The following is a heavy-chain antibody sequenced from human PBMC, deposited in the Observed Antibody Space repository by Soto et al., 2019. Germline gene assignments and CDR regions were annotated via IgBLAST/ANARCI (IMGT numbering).Heavy chain of an antibody. CDR3: ATGSLPSYIVFLPPANPFAY. J-gene: IGHJ4*02. D-gene: IGHD2-2*01. CDR1: GYTFTSYD. CDR2: MNPNSGNT. Sequence: QVQLVQSGAEVKKPGASVKVSCKASGYTFTSYDINWVRQATGQGLEWMGWMNPNSGNTGYAQKFQGRVTITRNTSLSTAYMELSSLISDDTAVYYCATGSLPSYIVFLPPANPFAYCVQGTLVTVSS. V-gene: IGHV1-8*01.